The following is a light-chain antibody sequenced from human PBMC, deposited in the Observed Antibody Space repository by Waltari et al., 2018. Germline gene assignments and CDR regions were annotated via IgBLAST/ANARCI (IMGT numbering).Light chain of an antibody. CDR1: QSVGSSV. J-gene: IGKJ1*01. CDR2: GAS. V-gene: IGKV3-20*01. Sequence: QSVGSSVVVWYQRNAGQGPRLLIFGASSRTTGIPDRFSGRGAGTDFTFTISRLEPEDAAGSYCQQYGTSPPWTFGQGTKVESK. CDR3: QQYGTSPPWT.